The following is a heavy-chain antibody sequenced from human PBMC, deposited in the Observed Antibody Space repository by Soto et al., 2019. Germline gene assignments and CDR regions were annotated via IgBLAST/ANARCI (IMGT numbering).Heavy chain of an antibody. CDR1: GFTVSSKY. V-gene: IGHV3-66*01. CDR3: AKAHLRGHRNIVVVVAATPRYYMAV. J-gene: IGHJ6*03. D-gene: IGHD2-15*01. CDR2: IQGGGPT. Sequence: GESLRLSCAASGFTVSSKYMSWVRQAPGKGLEWVSLIQGGGPTYYADSVKGRFTISRDTSKNTLHLQMNSLRAEDTAVYYCAKAHLRGHRNIVVVVAATPRYYMAVWGKGTTVTVSS.